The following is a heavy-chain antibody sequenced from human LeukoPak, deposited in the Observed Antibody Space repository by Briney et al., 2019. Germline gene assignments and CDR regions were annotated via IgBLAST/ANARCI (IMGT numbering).Heavy chain of an antibody. V-gene: IGHV1-8*01. Sequence: GASVKVSCKASGYTFTSYDINWVRQATGQGLEWMGWMNPNSGNTGYAQNFQGRVTMTRNTSISTAYMELSSLRSEDTAVYYCATELLWFGDYAFDIWGQGTMVTVSS. CDR2: MNPNSGNT. D-gene: IGHD3-10*01. CDR3: ATELLWFGDYAFDI. J-gene: IGHJ3*02. CDR1: GYTFTSYD.